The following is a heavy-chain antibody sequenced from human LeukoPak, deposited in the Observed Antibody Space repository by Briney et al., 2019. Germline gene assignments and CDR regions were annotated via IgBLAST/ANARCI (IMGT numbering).Heavy chain of an antibody. D-gene: IGHD3-16*01. CDR2: ISYDGSNK. CDR3: AKDWGGGARYYYYGMDV. Sequence: PGRSLRLSCAASRFTFNTYGIHWVRQAPGKGLEWVAVISYDGSNKYYADSVKGRFTISRDNSKNTLYLQINSLRAEDTAVYYCAKDWGGGARYYYYGMDVWGQGTTVTVSS. V-gene: IGHV3-30*18. CDR1: RFTFNTYG. J-gene: IGHJ6*02.